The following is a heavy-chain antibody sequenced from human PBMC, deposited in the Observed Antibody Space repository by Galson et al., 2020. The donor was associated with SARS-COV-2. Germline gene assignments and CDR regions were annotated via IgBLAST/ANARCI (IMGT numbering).Heavy chain of an antibody. CDR1: GFTFSSYW. CDR2: IYSEGSST. D-gene: IGHD7-27*01. CDR3: ARGDMGNDYFDY. J-gene: IGHJ4*02. V-gene: IGHV3-74*01. Sequence: ALHGESLKISCAVSGFTFSSYWMHWVRQAPGKGLVWVSRIYSEGSSTSYADSVKRRFSISGDNAKNTLYLQMNSLRAEDTAVYYCARGDMGNDYFDYWGQGTLVTVSS.